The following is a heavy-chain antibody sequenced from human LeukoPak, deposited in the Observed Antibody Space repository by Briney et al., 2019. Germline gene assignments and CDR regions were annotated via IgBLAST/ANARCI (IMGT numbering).Heavy chain of an antibody. CDR2: IRYDGSNK. J-gene: IGHJ3*01. V-gene: IGHV3-30*02. Sequence: PGGSLRLSCAASGFTFSSYGMHWVRQAPGKGLEWVAFIRYDGSNKYYADSVKGRFTISRDNSKNTLYLQMNSLRAEDTAVYFCVKEDLGHYDILTGSPLGWGQGTMVTVSS. CDR1: GFTFSSYG. CDR3: VKEDLGHYDILTGSPLG. D-gene: IGHD3-9*01.